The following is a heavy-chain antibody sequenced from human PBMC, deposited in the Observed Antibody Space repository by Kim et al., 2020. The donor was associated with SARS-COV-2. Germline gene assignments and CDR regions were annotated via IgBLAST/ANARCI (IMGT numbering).Heavy chain of an antibody. D-gene: IGHD2-21*02. CDR3: ARGPPIGGGDCYSH. V-gene: IGHV4-30-2*05. J-gene: IGHJ4*02. Sequence: TPCLNSQVTISLDTSKNQFSLKLSAGTAADTAVYYCARGPPIGGGDCYSHWGQGTLVTVSS.